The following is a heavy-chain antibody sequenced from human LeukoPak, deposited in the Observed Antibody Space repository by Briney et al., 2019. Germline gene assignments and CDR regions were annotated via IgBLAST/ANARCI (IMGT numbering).Heavy chain of an antibody. Sequence: ASVKVSCKASEYTFTAYYMHWVRQAPGQRLEWMGWVNPNSGGTNYAQKFQDRVTMTRDTSISTAYMELHRLRSDDTAVYYCATAPLNGYNSGWYSFDYWGQGALVTVSS. CDR3: ATAPLNGYNSGWYSFDY. CDR2: VNPNSGGT. CDR1: EYTFTAYY. D-gene: IGHD6-19*01. V-gene: IGHV1-2*02. J-gene: IGHJ4*02.